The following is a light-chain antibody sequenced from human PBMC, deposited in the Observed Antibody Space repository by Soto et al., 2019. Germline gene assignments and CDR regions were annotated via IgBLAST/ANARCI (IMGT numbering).Light chain of an antibody. V-gene: IGKV3-15*01. Sequence: EIVMTQSPATLSVSPGERATLSCRASQSVSSNLAWYQQKPGQAHRLLIYGASTRATGIPARFSGSGSGTEFTLTISSLQSEDFEVYYCQHYNNWPLTFGGGTKVEIK. CDR2: GAS. J-gene: IGKJ4*01. CDR3: QHYNNWPLT. CDR1: QSVSSN.